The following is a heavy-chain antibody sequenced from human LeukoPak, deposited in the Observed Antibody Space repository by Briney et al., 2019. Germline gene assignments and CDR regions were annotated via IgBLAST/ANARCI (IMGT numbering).Heavy chain of an antibody. CDR1: GGSISSYY. CDR2: IYYSGST. D-gene: IGHD5-12*01. J-gene: IGHJ4*02. CDR3: ARCDSITALDY. Sequence: SKTLSLTCTVSGGSISSYYWSWIRQPPGKGLEWIGYIYYSGSTNYNPSLKSRVTISVDTSKNQFSLKLSSVTAADTAMYYCARCDSITALDYWGQGTLVTVSS. V-gene: IGHV4-59*08.